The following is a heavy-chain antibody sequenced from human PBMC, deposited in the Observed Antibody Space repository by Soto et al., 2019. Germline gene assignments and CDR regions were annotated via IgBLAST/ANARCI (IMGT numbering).Heavy chain of an antibody. D-gene: IGHD3-10*01. J-gene: IGHJ4*01. CDR1: GFTFSSYS. Sequence: EVQLVESGGILVQPGGSLRLSCAASGFTFSSYSMNWVRQAPGKGPEWISYISTNSDTIYYADSVEGRFTISRDNAKNSLFLQMNSLRAEDSGVYYCARASTGFDYWGHGTLVTVSS. V-gene: IGHV3-48*01. CDR3: ARASTGFDY. CDR2: ISTNSDTI.